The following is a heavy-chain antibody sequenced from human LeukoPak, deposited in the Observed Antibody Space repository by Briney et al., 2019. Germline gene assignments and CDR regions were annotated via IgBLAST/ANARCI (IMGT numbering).Heavy chain of an antibody. V-gene: IGHV1-18*01. CDR2: ISAYNGNT. Sequence: SVKVSCKASGGTFISYAISWVRQAPGQGLEWMGWISAYNGNTNYAQKLQGRVTMTTDTSTSTAYMELRSLRSDDTAVYYCARGLAVAGISWFDPWGQGTLVTVSS. CDR3: ARGLAVAGISWFDP. D-gene: IGHD6-19*01. J-gene: IGHJ5*02. CDR1: GGTFISYA.